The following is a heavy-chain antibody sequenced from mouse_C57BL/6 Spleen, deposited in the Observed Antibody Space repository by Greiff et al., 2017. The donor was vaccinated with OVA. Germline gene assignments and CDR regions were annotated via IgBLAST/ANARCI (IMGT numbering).Heavy chain of an antibody. Sequence: EVMLVESGGGLVKPGGSLKLSCAASGFTFSSYAMSWVRQTPEKRLEWVATISDGGSYTYYPDNVKGRFTISRDNAKNNLYLQMSHLKSEDTAMYYCARVLYDYDAYFDVWGTGTTVTVSS. D-gene: IGHD2-4*01. CDR3: ARVLYDYDAYFDV. V-gene: IGHV5-4*03. J-gene: IGHJ1*03. CDR1: GFTFSSYA. CDR2: ISDGGSYT.